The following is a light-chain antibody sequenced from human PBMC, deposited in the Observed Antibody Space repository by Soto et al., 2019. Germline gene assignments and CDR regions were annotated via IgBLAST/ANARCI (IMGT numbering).Light chain of an antibody. Sequence: QSVLTQPPSVSGSPGQSFTISCTGTSSDVGGFNYVSWYQHHTGKAPKLMIYDVNKRPSGVPDRFSGSKSGNTASLTISGLQPEDEADYYCCSYAGGYTHYVFATGTKVTVL. CDR3: CSYAGGYTHYV. CDR2: DVN. CDR1: SSDVGGFNY. J-gene: IGLJ1*01. V-gene: IGLV2-11*01.